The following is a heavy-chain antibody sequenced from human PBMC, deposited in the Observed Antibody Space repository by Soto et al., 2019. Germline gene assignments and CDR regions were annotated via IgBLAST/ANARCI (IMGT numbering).Heavy chain of an antibody. V-gene: IGHV4-59*01. CDR1: GGSISSYY. Sequence: SASLSLTCTVSGGSISSYYWSWIRQPPGKGLEWIGYIYYSGSTNYNPSLKSRVAISVDTSKNQFSLKLISVTAADTAVYYCARDKSLDYWGQGTLVTVSS. CDR3: ARDKSLDY. J-gene: IGHJ4*02. CDR2: IYYSGST.